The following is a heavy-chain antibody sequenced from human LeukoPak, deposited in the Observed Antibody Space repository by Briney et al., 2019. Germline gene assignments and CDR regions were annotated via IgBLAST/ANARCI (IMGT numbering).Heavy chain of an antibody. CDR1: GGSFSGYY. D-gene: IGHD3-3*01. J-gene: IGHJ4*02. CDR2: INHSGST. V-gene: IGHV4-34*01. Sequence: PSETLSLTCAVYGGSFSGYYWSWIRQPPGKGLEWIGEINHSGSTNYNPSLKSRVTISVDTSKNQFSLKLSSVTAADTAVYYCARQGGVWSGYVYYFDYWGQGTLVTVSS. CDR3: ARQGGVWSGYVYYFDY.